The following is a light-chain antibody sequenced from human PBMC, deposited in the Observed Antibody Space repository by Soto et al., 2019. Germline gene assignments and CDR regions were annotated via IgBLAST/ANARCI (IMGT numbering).Light chain of an antibody. Sequence: EIVLTQSPGTLSXXXRXXXXXXXXASQTVRSSFLAWYQHKPGQAPRLLIYAASNRATGIPDRFSGSGSGTDFTLTISRLEPEDFAVYYCQQYGTSSAFGQGTKVGIK. CDR2: AAS. J-gene: IGKJ1*01. CDR3: QQYGTSSA. CDR1: QTVRSSF. V-gene: IGKV3-20*01.